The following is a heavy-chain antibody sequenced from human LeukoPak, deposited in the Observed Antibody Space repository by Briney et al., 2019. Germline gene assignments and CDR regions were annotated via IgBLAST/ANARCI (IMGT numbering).Heavy chain of an antibody. D-gene: IGHD2-15*01. CDR1: GGSISPYY. CDR3: ARQAPGYCSGGSCYSTKYYFDY. V-gene: IGHV4-59*08. CDR2: IYYSRST. Sequence: SETLSLTCTVSGGSISPYYWIWIRQPPGKGLEWSGYIYYSRSTNYNPSLRSRVTISVDTSKNQFSLKLNSVTAADTAVYYCARQAPGYCSGGSCYSTKYYFDYWGQGTLVTVSS. J-gene: IGHJ4*02.